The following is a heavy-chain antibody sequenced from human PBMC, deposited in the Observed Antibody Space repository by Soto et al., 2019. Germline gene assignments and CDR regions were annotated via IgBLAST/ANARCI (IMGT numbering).Heavy chain of an antibody. J-gene: IGHJ6*02. Sequence: QVQLVQSGAEVKKPGASLKVSCKASGYRFTGYGLHWVRQAPGQGLQWMGWINPTSGATDYAQKFQSRVTMSREMSTNTACLELTGLRSDDTADDTAVYYCAISNYGGDDYFQYGLDVWGQGTTVTVSS. V-gene: IGHV1-2*02. D-gene: IGHD2-21*02. CDR1: GYRFTGYG. CDR2: INPTSGAT. CDR3: VYYCAISNYGGDDYFQYGLDV.